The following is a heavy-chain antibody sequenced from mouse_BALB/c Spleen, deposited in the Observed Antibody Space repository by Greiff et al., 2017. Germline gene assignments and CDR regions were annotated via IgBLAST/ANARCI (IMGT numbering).Heavy chain of an antibody. CDR3: AREGGYAMDY. CDR2: ISSGSSTI. CDR1: GFTFSSFG. Sequence: EVKLMESGGGLVQPGGSRKLSCAASGFTFSSFGMHWVRQAPEKGLEWVAYISSGSSTIYYADTVKGRFTISRDYPKNTLFLQMTSLRSEDTAMYCCAREGGYAMDYWGQGTSVTVSS. J-gene: IGHJ4*01. V-gene: IGHV5-17*02. D-gene: IGHD1-1*02.